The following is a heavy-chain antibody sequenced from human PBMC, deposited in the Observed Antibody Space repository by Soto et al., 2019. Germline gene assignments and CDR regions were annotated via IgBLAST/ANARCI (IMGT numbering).Heavy chain of an antibody. Sequence: QVQLVQSGAEVKKPGASVKVSCKASGYTFTSYGVSWVRQAPGQGLECMGWVSAYNDNTNYAQKLQDRVTMPAGTCASTVYMDQRSLRADDTAVYYWARGSVVRRGDYWGQETLVTVSS. J-gene: IGHJ4*02. CDR3: ARGSVVRRGDY. D-gene: IGHD3-10*01. CDR2: VSAYNDNT. V-gene: IGHV1-18*01. CDR1: GYTFTSYG.